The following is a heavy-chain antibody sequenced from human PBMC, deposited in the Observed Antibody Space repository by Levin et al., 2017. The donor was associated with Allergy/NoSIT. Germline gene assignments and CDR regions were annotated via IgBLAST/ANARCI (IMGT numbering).Heavy chain of an antibody. CDR2: IRSIGGTT. CDR1: GFTFSDYY. CDR3: ARARCSSTSCYTGAFDY. D-gene: IGHD2-2*02. Sequence: GGSLRLSCAASGFTFSDYYMSWIRQAPGKGLEWVSYIRSIGGTTYYADSVKGRFTISRDNAKNSLFLQMNSLRAEDTAVYYCARARCSSTSCYTGAFDYWGQGTLVTVSS. J-gene: IGHJ4*02. V-gene: IGHV3-11*01.